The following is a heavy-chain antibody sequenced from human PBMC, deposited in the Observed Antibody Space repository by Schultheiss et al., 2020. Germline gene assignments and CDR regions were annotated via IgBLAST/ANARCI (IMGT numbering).Heavy chain of an antibody. CDR2: FSGHDGRT. CDR1: GFTFSSYA. CDR3: AKAARSTTMVRGLIGKSNSADFVEVDY. V-gene: IGHV3-23*01. D-gene: IGHD3-10*01. Sequence: GGSLRLSCAASGFTFSSYAMSWVRQAPGKGLEWVSTFSGHDGRTFYADSVKGRFTISRDISKNTLYLQMNSLRAEDTAVYYCAKAARSTTMVRGLIGKSNSADFVEVDYWGQGTLVTVSS. J-gene: IGHJ4*02.